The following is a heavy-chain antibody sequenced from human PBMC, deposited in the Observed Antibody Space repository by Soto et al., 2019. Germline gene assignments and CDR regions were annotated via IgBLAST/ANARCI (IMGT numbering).Heavy chain of an antibody. CDR1: GFTFSSYS. Sequence: PGGSLRLSCAASGFTFSSYSMSWVRPAPGKGLEWVSAISGSGGSTYYADSVKGRFTISRDNSKNTLYLQMNSLRAEDTAVYYCAKDKGFGDPAPFDYWGRGTLVTVSS. CDR3: AKDKGFGDPAPFDY. CDR2: ISGSGGST. J-gene: IGHJ4*02. V-gene: IGHV3-23*01. D-gene: IGHD3-10*01.